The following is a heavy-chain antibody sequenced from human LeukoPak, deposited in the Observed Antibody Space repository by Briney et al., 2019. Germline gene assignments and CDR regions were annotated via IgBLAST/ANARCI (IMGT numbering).Heavy chain of an antibody. V-gene: IGHV3-30-3*01. J-gene: IGHJ4*02. CDR2: ISYDGSNK. Sequence: PGGSLRLSCAASGFTFSSYAMHWVHQAPGKGLEWVAVISYDGSNKYYAHSVKGRFTISRDNSKNTLYLQMNNLRAEDTAVYYCAREAEAFDYWGQGTLVTVSS. CDR1: GFTFSSYA. CDR3: AREAEAFDY.